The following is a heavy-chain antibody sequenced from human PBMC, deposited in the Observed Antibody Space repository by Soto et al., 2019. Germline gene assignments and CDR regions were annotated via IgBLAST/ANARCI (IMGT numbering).Heavy chain of an antibody. Sequence: GGSLRLSCTASGFTFGDYAMSWFRQAPGKGLEWVGFIRSKAYGGTTEYAASVKGRFTISRDDSKSIAHLQMNSLKTEDTAVYYCTRDQGGYSSGWFDYWGQGTLVTVSS. CDR1: GFTFGDYA. CDR3: TRDQGGYSSGWFDY. D-gene: IGHD6-19*01. V-gene: IGHV3-49*03. J-gene: IGHJ4*02. CDR2: IRSKAYGGTT.